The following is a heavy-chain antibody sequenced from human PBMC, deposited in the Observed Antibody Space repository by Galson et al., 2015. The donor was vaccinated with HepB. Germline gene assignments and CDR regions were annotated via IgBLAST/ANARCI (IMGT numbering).Heavy chain of an antibody. D-gene: IGHD2-21*01. CDR3: ARDILVVPSSTEYFHH. CDR1: GYTFTSHY. CDR2: IKPGGGDT. V-gene: IGHV1-46*01. J-gene: IGHJ1*01. Sequence: SVKVSCKASGYTFTSHYMHWVRQAPGQGLEWMGVIKPGGGDTNYAQRFQGRVSMTRDTSTSTVYMELSSLTSEDAAVYYCARDILVVPSSTEYFHHWGQGTLVTVSS.